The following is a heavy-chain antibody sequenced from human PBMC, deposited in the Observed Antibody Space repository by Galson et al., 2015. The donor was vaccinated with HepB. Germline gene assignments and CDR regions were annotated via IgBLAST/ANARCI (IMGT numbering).Heavy chain of an antibody. CDR2: TYYRSKWYY. J-gene: IGHJ4*02. CDR3: ARDQRLGELWLKSDAFDF. Sequence: CAISGDSVSSNRAAWTWIRQSPSRGLEWLGRTYYRSKWYYDYAVSVRSRMTVTPDTSKNQFSLQVNSVTPEDAAVYYCARDQRLGELWLKSDAFDFWGQGTLVTVSS. CDR1: GDSVSSNRAA. D-gene: IGHD3-16*01. V-gene: IGHV6-1*01.